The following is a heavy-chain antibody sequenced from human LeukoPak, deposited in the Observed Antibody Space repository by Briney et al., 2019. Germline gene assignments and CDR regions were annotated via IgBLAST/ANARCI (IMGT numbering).Heavy chain of an antibody. V-gene: IGHV5-51*01. Sequence: GASLKISCKGSGYTSNSYWIGWVRRMPGKGLEWIGIIYPIESKTKYSQSFEGQVTISADKSINTAYLQWTSLKASDTAMYFCATRDGYNLLSWGQGTLVTVSS. CDR3: ATRDGYNLLS. CDR2: IYPIESKT. J-gene: IGHJ4*02. D-gene: IGHD5-24*01. CDR1: GYTSNSYW.